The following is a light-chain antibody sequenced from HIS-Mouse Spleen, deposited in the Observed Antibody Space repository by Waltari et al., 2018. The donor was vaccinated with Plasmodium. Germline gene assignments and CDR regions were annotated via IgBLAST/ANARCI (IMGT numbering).Light chain of an antibody. CDR1: ALPKKS. CDR2: GDS. V-gene: IGLV3-10*01. CDR3: YSTDSSGNHRV. Sequence: SCYLTQPPSVSVPPGQTASIPRSGDALPKKSSYWYQQKSGQAPVLVIYGDSKRPPGIPERFSGSSSGTMATLTISGAQVEDEADYYCYSTDSSGNHRVFGGGTKLTVL. J-gene: IGLJ3*02.